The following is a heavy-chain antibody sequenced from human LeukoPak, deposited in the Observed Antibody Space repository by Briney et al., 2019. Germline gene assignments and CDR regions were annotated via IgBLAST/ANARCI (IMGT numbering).Heavy chain of an antibody. CDR3: ARESFIVVVPAARWFDP. CDR2: INPNSGGT. V-gene: IGHV1-2*02. CDR1: GYTFTGYY. J-gene: IGHJ5*02. Sequence: ASVKVSCKASGYTFTGYYMHWVRQAPGQGLEWMGWINPNSGGTNYAQKFQGRVTMTRDTSISTAYMELSRLRSDDTAVYYCARESFIVVVPAARWFDPWGREPWSPSPQ. D-gene: IGHD2-2*01.